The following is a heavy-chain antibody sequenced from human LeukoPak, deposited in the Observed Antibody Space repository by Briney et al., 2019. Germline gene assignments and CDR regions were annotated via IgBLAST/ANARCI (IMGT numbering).Heavy chain of an antibody. V-gene: IGHV3-30-3*02. CDR3: AKRASGWYSSSWPFDY. D-gene: IGHD6-13*01. Sequence: PGGSLRLSCAASGFTFSSYAMHWVRQAPGKGLEWVAVISYDGSNKYYADSVKGRFTISRDNSKNTLYLQMNSLRAEDTAVYYCAKRASGWYSSSWPFDYWGQGTLVTVSS. J-gene: IGHJ4*02. CDR2: ISYDGSNK. CDR1: GFTFSSYA.